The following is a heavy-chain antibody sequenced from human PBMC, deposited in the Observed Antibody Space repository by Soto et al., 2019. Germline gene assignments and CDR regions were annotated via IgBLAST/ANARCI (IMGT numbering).Heavy chain of an antibody. CDR2: ISYDGSNK. Sequence: GGSLRLSCAASGFTFSSYAMHWVRQAPGKGLEWVAVISYDGSNKYYADSVKGRFTISRDNSKNTLYLQMNSLRAEDTAVYYCASGGTVTTFSWFDPWGQGTLVTVSS. CDR1: GFTFSSYA. D-gene: IGHD4-17*01. V-gene: IGHV3-30-3*01. CDR3: ASGGTVTTFSWFDP. J-gene: IGHJ5*02.